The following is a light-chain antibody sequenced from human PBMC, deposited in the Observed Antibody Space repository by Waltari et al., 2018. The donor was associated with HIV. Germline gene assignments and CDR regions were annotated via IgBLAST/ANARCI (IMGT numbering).Light chain of an antibody. Sequence: SYVLTPPPSVSVAPGQTARITCGGNNIGSKRVHWYQQQPGQAPVLVVYNGSDRPSGIPGRFSGSNSVNTATLTVTGVEAGDEAGDYCHGWYRGTDHHVFGTGTKVTVL. CDR3: HGWYRGTDHHV. J-gene: IGLJ1*01. CDR1: NIGSKR. CDR2: NGS. V-gene: IGLV3-21*02.